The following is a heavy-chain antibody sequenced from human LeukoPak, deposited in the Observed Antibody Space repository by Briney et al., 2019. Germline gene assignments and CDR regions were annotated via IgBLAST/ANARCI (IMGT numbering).Heavy chain of an antibody. CDR2: ISGGGGNT. D-gene: IGHD2-15*01. CDR1: GFTFRSYG. Sequence: GGSLRLSCAASGFTFRSYGMSWVRQAPGKGLEWVSGISGGGGNTYYADSVKGRFTISRDNSKNTLYLQMNSLRAEDTSVYYCAEDQKLQPFHYWGQGTLVTVSS. CDR3: AEDQKLQPFHY. V-gene: IGHV3-23*01. J-gene: IGHJ4*02.